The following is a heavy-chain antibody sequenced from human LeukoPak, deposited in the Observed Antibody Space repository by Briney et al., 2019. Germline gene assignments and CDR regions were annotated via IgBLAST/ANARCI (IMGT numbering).Heavy chain of an antibody. D-gene: IGHD1-26*01. Sequence: SETLSLTCTVSGVSISSSSYYWGWIRQPPGKGLEWIGSIYYSGSTYYNPSLKSRFTISVDTSKNQFSLKLSSVTAADTAVYYCARRGEPLGYYYYYMDVWGKGTTVTVSS. J-gene: IGHJ6*03. CDR1: GVSISSSSYY. CDR2: IYYSGST. V-gene: IGHV4-39*01. CDR3: ARRGEPLGYYYYYMDV.